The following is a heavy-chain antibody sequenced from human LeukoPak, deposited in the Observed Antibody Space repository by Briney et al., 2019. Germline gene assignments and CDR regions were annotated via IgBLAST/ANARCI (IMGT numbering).Heavy chain of an antibody. CDR2: INHSGST. CDR1: GGSFSGYY. CDR3: ARGPLAYHYNSSGYATLNWYFDL. D-gene: IGHD3-22*01. V-gene: IGHV4-34*01. J-gene: IGHJ2*01. Sequence: SETLSLTCAVYGGSFSGYYWSWIRQPPGKGLEWIGEINHSGSTNYNPSLKSRVTISVDTSKNQFSLKLSSVTAADAAVYYCARGPLAYHYNSSGYATLNWYFDLWGRGTLVSVSS.